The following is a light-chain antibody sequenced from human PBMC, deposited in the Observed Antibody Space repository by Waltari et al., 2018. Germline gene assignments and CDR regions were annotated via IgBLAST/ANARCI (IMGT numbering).Light chain of an antibody. V-gene: IGLV2-23*02. CDR2: EVT. CDR1: SSDVGSYNL. J-gene: IGLJ2*01. CDR3: CSYAGASTHVV. Sequence: QSALTQPASVSGSPGQSITISCTGTSSDVGSYNLVSWYQQHPGKAPKLMIYEVTKRPSGVSNHFSGSKSGTTASLTISGLQAEDESDDYCCSYAGASTHVVFGGGTKVTVL.